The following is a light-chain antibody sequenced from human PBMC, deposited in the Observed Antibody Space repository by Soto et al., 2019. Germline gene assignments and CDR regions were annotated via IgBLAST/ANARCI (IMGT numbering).Light chain of an antibody. CDR1: QSVSSY. CDR2: DAS. CDR3: QQRSDWPQLT. J-gene: IGKJ4*01. Sequence: ELVLTQSPAPLSLSPGERATLSCRASQSVSSYLAWYQQKPGQDPRLLIYDASNRATSIPARFSGSESGTGYALTNSSFEPEDVAVDYCQQRSDWPQLTFCGGTKVEIK. V-gene: IGKV3-11*01.